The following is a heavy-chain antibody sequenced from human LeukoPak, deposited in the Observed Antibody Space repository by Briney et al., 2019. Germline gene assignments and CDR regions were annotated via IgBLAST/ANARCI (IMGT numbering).Heavy chain of an antibody. CDR3: ARVFGGGRGGWFDP. Sequence: SETLSLTCTVSGSISGYYWSWIRQPPGKGLEWIGYIYTSGSTNYNPSLESRVTISIHTSKNQFSLNLSSVTAADTAVYYCARVFGGGRGGWFDPWGQGTLVAVSS. J-gene: IGHJ5*02. V-gene: IGHV4-4*09. D-gene: IGHD3-16*01. CDR1: GSISGYY. CDR2: IYTSGST.